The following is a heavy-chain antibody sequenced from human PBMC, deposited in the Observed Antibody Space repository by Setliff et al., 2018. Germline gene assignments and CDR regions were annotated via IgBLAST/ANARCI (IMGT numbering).Heavy chain of an antibody. CDR3: ATTGYCDTGSCYFYFDY. CDR1: GLTFTTYA. Sequence: GGSLRLSCAASGLTFTTYAMTWVRQATGKGLEWVSAISVSGGTTYYADSVKGRFTISRDNSKNTLYLQMNSLRAEDTALYYCATTGYCDTGSCYFYFDYWGQGTLVTVSS. CDR2: ISVSGGTT. J-gene: IGHJ4*02. V-gene: IGHV3-23*01. D-gene: IGHD2-15*01.